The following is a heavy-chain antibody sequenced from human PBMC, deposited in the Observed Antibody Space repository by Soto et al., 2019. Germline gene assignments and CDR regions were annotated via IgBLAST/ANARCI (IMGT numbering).Heavy chain of an antibody. Sequence: PGGSLRLSCAASGFTFSSYAMSWVRQAPGKGLEWVSAISGSGGSTYYADSVKGRFTISRDNSKNTLYLQMNSLRAEDTAVYYCAKDEVVVVATDYYYYGMDVWGQGTTVTVSS. J-gene: IGHJ6*02. CDR3: AKDEVVVVATDYYYYGMDV. D-gene: IGHD3-22*01. CDR2: ISGSGGST. V-gene: IGHV3-23*01. CDR1: GFTFSSYA.